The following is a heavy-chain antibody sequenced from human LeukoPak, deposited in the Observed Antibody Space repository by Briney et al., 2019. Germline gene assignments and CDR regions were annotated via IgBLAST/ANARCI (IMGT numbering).Heavy chain of an antibody. V-gene: IGHV3-21*01. D-gene: IGHD6-19*01. Sequence: GGSLRLSCAASGFTFSSYSMNWVRQAPGKGLEWVSSISSSSSYIYYADSVKGRFTISRDNAKNSLYLQMNSLRDEDTAVYYCARDPYSSGWFDFWGQGTLVTVSS. CDR2: ISSSSSYI. CDR3: ARDPYSSGWFDF. J-gene: IGHJ4*02. CDR1: GFTFSSYS.